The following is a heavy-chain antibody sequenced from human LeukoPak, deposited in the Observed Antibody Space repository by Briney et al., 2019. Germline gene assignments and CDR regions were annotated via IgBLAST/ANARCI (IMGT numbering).Heavy chain of an antibody. CDR2: ISASGDRT. CDR1: GVSFSNYA. CDR3: ATNWNCDY. J-gene: IGHJ4*02. D-gene: IGHD1-1*01. V-gene: IGHV3-23*01. Sequence: GGSVRLSCAASGVSFSNYARTWVRQAPGKGLEWVSLISASGDRTYYAESVKGRFTISRDNSKNTLYLQMNSLRAEDTAVYYCATNWNCDYWGQGTLVTVSS.